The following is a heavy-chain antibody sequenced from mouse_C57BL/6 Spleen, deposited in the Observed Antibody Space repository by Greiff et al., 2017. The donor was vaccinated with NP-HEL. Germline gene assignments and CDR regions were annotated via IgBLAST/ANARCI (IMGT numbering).Heavy chain of an antibody. J-gene: IGHJ4*01. CDR2: ISYSGST. CDR3: ARDDGYYAMDY. Sequence: EVMLVESGPGMVKPSQSLSLTCTVTGYSITSGYDWHWIRHFPGNKLEWMGYISYSGSTNYNPSLKSRISITHDTSKNHFFLKLNSVTTEDTATYYCARDDGYYAMDYWGQGTSVTVSS. V-gene: IGHV3-1*01. D-gene: IGHD2-3*01. CDR1: GYSITSGYD.